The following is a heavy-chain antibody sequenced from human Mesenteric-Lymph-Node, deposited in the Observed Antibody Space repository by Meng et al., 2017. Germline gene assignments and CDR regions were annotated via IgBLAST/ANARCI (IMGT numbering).Heavy chain of an antibody. D-gene: IGHD2-15*01. CDR1: GFTFSSYW. CDR2: MKSDGSST. J-gene: IGHJ5*02. Sequence: GGSLRPSCAASGFTFSSYWMHWVRQAPGKGRVWVSRMKSDGSSTGYADSVKGRFTISRDNAKNTLYLQMNSLRAEDTAVYYCARDEYGSGQRGNWFDPWGQGTLVTVSS. V-gene: IGHV3-74*01. CDR3: ARDEYGSGQRGNWFDP.